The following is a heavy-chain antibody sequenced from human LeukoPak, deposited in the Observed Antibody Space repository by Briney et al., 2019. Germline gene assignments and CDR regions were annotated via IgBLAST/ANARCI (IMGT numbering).Heavy chain of an antibody. CDR3: ARGEAAAARRWFDP. D-gene: IGHD6-13*01. V-gene: IGHV4-61*02. Sequence: SETLSLTCTVPGGSISSGSYYWSWLRQPAGKGLEWIGRIYTSGSTNYNPSLKSRVTISVDTSKNQFSLKLSSVTAADTAVYYCARGEAAAARRWFDPWGQGTLVTVSS. CDR1: GGSISSGSYY. CDR2: IYTSGST. J-gene: IGHJ5*02.